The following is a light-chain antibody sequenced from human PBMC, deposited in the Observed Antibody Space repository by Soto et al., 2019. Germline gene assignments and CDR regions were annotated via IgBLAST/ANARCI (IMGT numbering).Light chain of an antibody. V-gene: IGKV1D-12*01. CDR3: QHINSFPLT. Sequence: DIQMTQSPSSVSASVGDRVTITCRASQDISSGLAWYQQKPGKAPKLMIHDASSLESGVPSRFSGSGSGTDFTLTISSLQPEDFATYYCQHINSFPLTFGGGTKVEIK. J-gene: IGKJ4*01. CDR1: QDISSG. CDR2: DAS.